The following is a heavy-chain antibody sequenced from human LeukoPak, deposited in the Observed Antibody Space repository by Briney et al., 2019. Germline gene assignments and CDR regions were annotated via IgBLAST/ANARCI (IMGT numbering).Heavy chain of an antibody. J-gene: IGHJ4*02. CDR1: GYTFASYY. CDR2: INPSGGST. CDR3: AVVTVVSPAYYFDY. D-gene: IGHD4-23*01. Sequence: ASVKVSCKASGYTFASYYMHWVRQAPGQGLEWMGIINPSGGSTSYAQEFQGRVTMTRDTSTSTVYMELSSLRSGDTAVYYCAVVTVVSPAYYFDYWGQGTLVTVSS. V-gene: IGHV1-46*01.